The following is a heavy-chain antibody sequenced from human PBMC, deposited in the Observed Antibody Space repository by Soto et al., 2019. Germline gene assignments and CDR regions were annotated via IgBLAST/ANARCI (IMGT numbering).Heavy chain of an antibody. CDR1: GFTFSSYG. Sequence: GGSLRLSCAASGFTFSSYGMHWVRQAPGKGLEWVAVISYDGSNKYYADSVKGRFTISRDNSKNTLYLQMNSLRAEDTAVYYCAKESPDWVDTAMVDHGPNDYWGQGTLVTVSS. CDR2: ISYDGSNK. CDR3: AKESPDWVDTAMVDHGPNDY. J-gene: IGHJ4*02. D-gene: IGHD5-18*01. V-gene: IGHV3-30*18.